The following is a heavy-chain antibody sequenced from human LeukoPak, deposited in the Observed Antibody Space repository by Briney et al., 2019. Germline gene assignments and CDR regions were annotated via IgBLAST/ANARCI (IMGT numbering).Heavy chain of an antibody. J-gene: IGHJ4*02. CDR3: ATLRSDSSGWYYFDY. D-gene: IGHD6-19*01. CDR2: VSSSGGRT. CDR1: GFTFSIYA. Sequence: GGSLRLSCAASGFTFSIYAMTWVRRAPGKGLECVSTVSSSGGRTYYADSVKGRFTISRDNSKNMLYLQMNSLRTEDTAVYYCATLRSDSSGWYYFDYWGQGTLVTVSS. V-gene: IGHV3-23*01.